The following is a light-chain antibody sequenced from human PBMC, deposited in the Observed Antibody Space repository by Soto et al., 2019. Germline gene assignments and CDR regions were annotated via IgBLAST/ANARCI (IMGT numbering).Light chain of an antibody. V-gene: IGLV1-47*01. CDR1: SSDIGSNF. CDR3: AAWDDSLSGPV. CDR2: RSS. Sequence: QPVLTQPPSASGTPGQRVTISCSGSSSDIGSNFVYWYQQLQGMAPKLVIYRSSQRPSGVPDRFSGSKSGTSASLAISGLRSEDEADYYCAAWDDSLSGPVFGGGTKLTVL. J-gene: IGLJ2*01.